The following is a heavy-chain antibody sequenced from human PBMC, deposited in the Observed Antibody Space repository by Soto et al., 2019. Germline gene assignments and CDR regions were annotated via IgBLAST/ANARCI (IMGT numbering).Heavy chain of an antibody. V-gene: IGHV4-4*07. CDR3: TRYSSNWFQTEGMDV. Sequence: SETLSLTCTVSGGSISTYYWSWVRQPAGKGLEWIGRIDTSGNTNYNPSLKSRVTMSVDTSKKQFSLKLTSVTAADTAMYYCTRYSSNWFQTEGMDVWGQGTTVTVSS. D-gene: IGHD6-13*01. J-gene: IGHJ6*02. CDR2: IDTSGNT. CDR1: GGSISTYY.